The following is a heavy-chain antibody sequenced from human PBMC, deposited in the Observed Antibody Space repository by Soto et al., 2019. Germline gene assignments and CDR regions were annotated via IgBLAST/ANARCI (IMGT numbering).Heavy chain of an antibody. CDR3: AREGIGTYRPFDY. V-gene: IGHV4-31*03. J-gene: IGHJ4*02. CDR2: IHYSGST. CDR1: GGSISSGGYY. Sequence: QVQLQESGPGLVKPSQTLSLTCTVSGGSISSGGYYWSWIRQHPGKGLEWIGYIHYSGSTYYNPSLMRRVTISVDTSKNQFSLKLSSVTAADTAVYYCAREGIGTYRPFDYWGQGTVVTVSS. D-gene: IGHD1-20*01.